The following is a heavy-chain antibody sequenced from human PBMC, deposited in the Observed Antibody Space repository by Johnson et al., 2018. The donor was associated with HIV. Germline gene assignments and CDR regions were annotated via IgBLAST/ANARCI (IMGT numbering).Heavy chain of an antibody. CDR3: TVPASIAVAGLGAFDI. Sequence: RIRSKGNSYATAYPASVKGRFTISRDDSKNTAYLQMNSLKTEDTAVYYCTVPASIAVAGLGAFDIWGQGTMVTVSS. CDR2: IRSKGNSYAT. V-gene: IGHV3-73*01. J-gene: IGHJ3*02. D-gene: IGHD6-19*01.